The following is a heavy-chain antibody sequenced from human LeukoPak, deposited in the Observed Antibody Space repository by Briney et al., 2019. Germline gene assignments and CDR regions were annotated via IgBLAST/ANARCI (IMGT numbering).Heavy chain of an antibody. Sequence: GGSLRLSYAASGFTVSSSYMNWVRQAPGKGLEWVSIIYAGGSTYYAGSVEGRFTISRDNSKNTLYLQMNSLRAEDTAVYYCAREEETVKAFGPWGQGTLVTVSS. J-gene: IGHJ5*02. CDR1: GFTVSSSY. CDR2: IYAGGST. V-gene: IGHV3-53*01. CDR3: AREEETVKAFGP. D-gene: IGHD4-17*01.